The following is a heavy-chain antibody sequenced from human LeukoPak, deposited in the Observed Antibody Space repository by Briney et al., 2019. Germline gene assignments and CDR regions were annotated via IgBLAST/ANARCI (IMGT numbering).Heavy chain of an antibody. V-gene: IGHV3-23*01. D-gene: IGHD1-26*01. Sequence: GGSLRLSCAASGFIFSSYSMSWVRQAPGKGLEWVSVITGSGGNTYYADSVKGRFTISKDNSKNTLYLQVNSLRAEDTAVYYCAKGGKWDVTPFDYWGQGTLVTVSS. CDR3: AKGGKWDVTPFDY. CDR2: ITGSGGNT. J-gene: IGHJ4*02. CDR1: GFIFSSYS.